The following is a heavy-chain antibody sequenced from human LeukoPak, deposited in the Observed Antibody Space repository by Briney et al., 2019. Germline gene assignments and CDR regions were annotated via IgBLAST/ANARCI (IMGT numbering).Heavy chain of an antibody. CDR2: MFDTVST. CDR3: ATIKRGATYGYFDF. D-gene: IGHD5-18*01. CDR1: GASTASHY. V-gene: IGHV4-59*11. J-gene: IGHJ4*02. Sequence: SETLSLTCTVSGASTASHYWTWLRQPPGKELEWIAYMFDTVSTKSNPSLKSRLTLSVDTSKKQLSLRLSSVTAADTAVYYCATIKRGATYGYFDFWGQGIKVTVSS.